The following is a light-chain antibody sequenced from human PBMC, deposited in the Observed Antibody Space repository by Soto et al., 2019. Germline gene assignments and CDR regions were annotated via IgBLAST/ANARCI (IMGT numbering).Light chain of an antibody. CDR3: SSYTNNQRL. CDR1: SSDVGGHNY. CDR2: EVN. J-gene: IGLJ3*02. Sequence: QSVLTQPASVSGSPGQSITISCTGSSSDVGGHNYVSWYQQHPGKAPKLMIYEVNNRPSGVSNRFSGSKSGNTASLTISGLHADDEADYYCSSYTNNQRLFGGGTKLTVL. V-gene: IGLV2-14*01.